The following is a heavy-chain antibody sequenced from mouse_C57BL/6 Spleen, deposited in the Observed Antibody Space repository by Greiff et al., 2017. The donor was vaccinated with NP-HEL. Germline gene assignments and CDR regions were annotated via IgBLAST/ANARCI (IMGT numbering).Heavy chain of an antibody. V-gene: IGHV3-6*01. J-gene: IGHJ2*01. Sequence: EVQLVESGPGLVKPSQSLSLTCSVTGYSITSGYYWNWIRQFPGNKLEWMGYISYDGSNNYNPSLKNRISITRDTSKNQFFLKLNSVTTEDTATYYCASYYDYYFDYWGQGTTLTVSS. CDR3: ASYYDYYFDY. CDR2: ISYDGSN. CDR1: GYSITSGYY. D-gene: IGHD2-4*01.